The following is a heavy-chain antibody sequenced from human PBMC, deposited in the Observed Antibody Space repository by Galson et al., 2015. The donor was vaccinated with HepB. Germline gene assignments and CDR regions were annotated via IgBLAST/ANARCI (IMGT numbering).Heavy chain of an antibody. V-gene: IGHV5-51*01. Sequence: QSGAEVKKPGESLKISCKGSGYSFTSYWIGWVRQMPGKGLEWMGIIYPGDSDTRYSPSFQGQVTISADKSISTAYLQWSSLKASDTAMYYCARHAIPFRGFGVFPLGAFDIWGQGTMVTVSS. D-gene: IGHD2-2*02. CDR3: ARHAIPFRGFGVFPLGAFDI. J-gene: IGHJ3*02. CDR1: GYSFTSYW. CDR2: IYPGDSDT.